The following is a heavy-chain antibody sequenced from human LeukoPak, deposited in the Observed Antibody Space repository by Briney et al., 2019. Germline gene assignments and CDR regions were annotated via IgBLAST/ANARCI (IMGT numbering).Heavy chain of an antibody. J-gene: IGHJ4*02. CDR3: ARGFVLGAAKNYFDY. CDR1: GFTFTNYA. Sequence: GRSLGLSCAASGFTFTNYALHWVRQAPGKGLEWVAVISYDGTNKYCADSVKGRFTISRDNSKNTLSLQMNSLRAEDTALYYCARGFVLGAAKNYFDYWGQGALVTVSS. CDR2: ISYDGTNK. V-gene: IGHV3-30-3*01. D-gene: IGHD2-21*02.